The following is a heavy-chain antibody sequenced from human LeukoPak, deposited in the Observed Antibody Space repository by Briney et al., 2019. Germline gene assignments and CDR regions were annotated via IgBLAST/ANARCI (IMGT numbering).Heavy chain of an antibody. CDR3: VKDKNSGHYFTDVFDV. CDR1: GFTFSSYA. CDR2: IIWNSGSI. J-gene: IGHJ3*01. D-gene: IGHD3-22*01. Sequence: GGSLRLSCAASGFTFSSYAMSWVQQAPGKGLEWVSGIIWNSGSIAYADSVKGRFTISRDNAKNSLYLQMNSLRLEDTALYYCVKDKNSGHYFTDVFDVWGQGTMVTVSS. V-gene: IGHV3-9*01.